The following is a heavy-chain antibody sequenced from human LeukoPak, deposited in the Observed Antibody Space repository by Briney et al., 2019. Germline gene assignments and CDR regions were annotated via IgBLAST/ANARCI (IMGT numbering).Heavy chain of an antibody. CDR3: AKDRRCSSTSCYKDY. Sequence: PGGSLRLSCAASGFTFSSYAMSWGREAPGKGLEWGSAISGSGGSTYYADSVKGRFTISRDNSKNTLYLQMNSLRAEDTAVYYCAKDRRCSSTSCYKDYWGQGTLVTVSS. CDR1: GFTFSSYA. D-gene: IGHD2-2*02. V-gene: IGHV3-23*01. CDR2: ISGSGGST. J-gene: IGHJ4*02.